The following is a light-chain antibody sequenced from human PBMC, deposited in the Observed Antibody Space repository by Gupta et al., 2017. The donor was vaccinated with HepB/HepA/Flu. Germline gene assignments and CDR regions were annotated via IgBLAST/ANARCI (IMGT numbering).Light chain of an antibody. V-gene: IGKV1-12*01. CDR1: QGISHS. Sequence: DIQMTQSPSSVSASLGDRVTITCRASQGISHSLAWYQQKPGKAPTLLIYDASNLQSGVPSRFSGSGSGIDFTLTISSLQPEDFATYFCQQGNSFPLTFGGGTMVEIK. CDR3: QQGNSFPLT. CDR2: DAS. J-gene: IGKJ4*01.